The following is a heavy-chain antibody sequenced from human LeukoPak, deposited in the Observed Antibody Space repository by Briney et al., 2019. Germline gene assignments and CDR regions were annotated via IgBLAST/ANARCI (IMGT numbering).Heavy chain of an antibody. J-gene: IGHJ3*02. D-gene: IGHD1-26*01. CDR3: ARTYSGSYEGAFDI. Sequence: SETLSLTCTVSGGSINSFYWSWIRQPAGKGLEWIGRIYTSGSNYNPSLKSRVTMSVDTSKKQLSLKLNSVTAADTAVYYCARTYSGSYEGAFDIWGQGTVVTVSS. V-gene: IGHV4-4*07. CDR1: GGSINSFY. CDR2: IYTSGS.